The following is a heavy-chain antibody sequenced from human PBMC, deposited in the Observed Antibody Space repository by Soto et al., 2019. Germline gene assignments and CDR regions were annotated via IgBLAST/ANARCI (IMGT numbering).Heavy chain of an antibody. D-gene: IGHD6-19*01. Sequence: GASVKVSCKASGYTFTSYAMHWVRQAPGQRLEWMGIINANGGSTNYSQKFQGRVTLTRDTSTNTVNMELSSLRSEDTAVYYCAREKWLVRRNDPFDIWGQGTMVTVSS. J-gene: IGHJ3*02. CDR3: AREKWLVRRNDPFDI. CDR1: GYTFTSYA. CDR2: INANGGST. V-gene: IGHV1-46*01.